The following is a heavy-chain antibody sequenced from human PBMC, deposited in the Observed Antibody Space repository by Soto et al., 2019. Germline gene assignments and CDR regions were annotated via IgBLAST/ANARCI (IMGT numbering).Heavy chain of an antibody. D-gene: IGHD3-10*01. CDR3: ALTIIRGVILYYFDY. Sequence: ASVKVSCKASGYTFSNNFMHWVRQAPGQGLEWMGAINPSTGSTTYAQKFQGRVTMTRDTSTSTVYMELSSLRSEDTAVYYCALTIIRGVILYYFDYWGQGTLVTVSS. J-gene: IGHJ4*02. CDR2: INPSTGST. CDR1: GYTFSNNF. V-gene: IGHV1-46*01.